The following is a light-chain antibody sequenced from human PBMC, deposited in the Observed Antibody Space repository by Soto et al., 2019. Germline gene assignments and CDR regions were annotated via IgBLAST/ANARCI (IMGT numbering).Light chain of an antibody. CDR2: DVN. CDR3: SSYTASTVV. CDR1: SGDVGAYKY. J-gene: IGLJ2*01. V-gene: IGLV2-14*01. Sequence: QSVLTQPASVSGSPGQSITISCTGTSGDVGAYKYVSWYQQHPGKAPKLMIFDVNNRPSGVSNRFSGSRSGNTASLTISGLQAEDEADYYCSSYTASTVVFGGGTKVTVL.